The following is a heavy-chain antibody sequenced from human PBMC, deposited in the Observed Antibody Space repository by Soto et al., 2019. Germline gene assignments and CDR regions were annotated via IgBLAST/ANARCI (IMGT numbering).Heavy chain of an antibody. CDR2: IYPGDSDT. CDR1: GFSFSSYW. V-gene: IGHV5-51*01. Sequence: ESLPSSFKASGFSFSSYWIVWGRQMPGKGLEWMGIIYPGDSDTRYNASFEGHVLFSVDRSTNTAFLQWSSLRASDTGMYYCERDLNADTFDVWGHGTQGTVS. J-gene: IGHJ3*01. CDR3: ERDLNADTFDV.